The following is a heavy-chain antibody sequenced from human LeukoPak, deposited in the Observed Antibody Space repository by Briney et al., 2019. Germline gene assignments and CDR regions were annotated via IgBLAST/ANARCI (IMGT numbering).Heavy chain of an antibody. CDR2: IGTAGDT. CDR1: GFTFSSYD. J-gene: IGHJ5*02. D-gene: IGHD3-10*01. Sequence: GGSLRLSCAASGFTFSSYDMHWVRQATGKGLEWVSAIGTAGDTYYPGSVKGRFTISRENAKNSLYLQMNSLRAEDTAVYYCARDLSFGAPYNWFDPWGQGTLVTVSS. CDR3: ARDLSFGAPYNWFDP. V-gene: IGHV3-13*01.